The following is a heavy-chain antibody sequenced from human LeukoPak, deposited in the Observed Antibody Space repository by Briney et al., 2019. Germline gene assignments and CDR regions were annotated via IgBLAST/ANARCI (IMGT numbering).Heavy chain of an antibody. Sequence: PETLSLTCTVSGGSLRSYYWSWIRQPPGKGLEWIGYIYYSGSTNYNPSLKSRVTISVDTSKNQFSLKLRSVTAADTAVYYCARHLGDYATDPFDYWGQGTLVTVSS. CDR2: IYYSGST. CDR3: ARHLGDYATDPFDY. J-gene: IGHJ4*02. V-gene: IGHV4-59*08. D-gene: IGHD4-17*01. CDR1: GGSLRSYY.